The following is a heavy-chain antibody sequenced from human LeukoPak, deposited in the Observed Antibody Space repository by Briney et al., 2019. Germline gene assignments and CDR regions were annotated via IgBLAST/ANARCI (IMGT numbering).Heavy chain of an antibody. J-gene: IGHJ5*02. Sequence: GGSLRLSCAASGFTFSAHWMRWVRQAPGKGLVWISRIYNDGSSTTYADSVKGRFTISRDNAKNMLYLQMNSLRAEDTAVYYCTRAPINYCSGGSCYSGTNWFDPWGQGTLVTVSS. CDR3: TRAPINYCSGGSCYSGTNWFDP. V-gene: IGHV3-74*01. CDR1: GFTFSAHW. CDR2: IYNDGSST. D-gene: IGHD2-15*01.